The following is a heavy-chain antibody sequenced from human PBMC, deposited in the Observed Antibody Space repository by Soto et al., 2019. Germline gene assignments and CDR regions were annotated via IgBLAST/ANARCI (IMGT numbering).Heavy chain of an antibody. V-gene: IGHV5-51*01. J-gene: IGHJ5*02. CDR2: IFPSDSYT. Sequence: GVSLKISCRTSGYRCISYWIAWVPKMPGKGLEWMGIIFPSDSYTRYSPSFQGQVTISADRSTSTVFLQWASLKASDTAVYFCARKDKSGYFNWFDPWGQGTLGTVSS. CDR3: ARKDKSGYFNWFDP. CDR1: GYRCISYW. D-gene: IGHD3-22*01.